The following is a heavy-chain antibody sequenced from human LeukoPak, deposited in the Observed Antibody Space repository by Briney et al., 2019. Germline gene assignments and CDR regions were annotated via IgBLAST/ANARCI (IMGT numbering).Heavy chain of an antibody. CDR3: AVYGSGSTQFDY. CDR1: GGTFSSYA. V-gene: IGHV1-69*13. Sequence: SVKVSCKDSGGTFSSYAISWVRQAPGQGLEWMGGIIPIFDTANYAQKFQGRVTITADESTSTAYMELSSLRSEDTAVYYCAVYGSGSTQFDYWGQGTLVTVSS. CDR2: IIPIFDTA. J-gene: IGHJ4*02. D-gene: IGHD3-10*01.